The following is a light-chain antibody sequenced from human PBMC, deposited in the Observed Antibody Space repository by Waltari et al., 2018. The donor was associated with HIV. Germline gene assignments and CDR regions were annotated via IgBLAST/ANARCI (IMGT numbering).Light chain of an antibody. CDR1: QGISTW. CDR3: QQANRFPFT. CDR2: AAS. J-gene: IGKJ3*01. Sequence: DSQMTQSPSSVYASVGDTVTIACRASQGISTWLAWYQQTPGKAPKLLIYAASSLQGGVPSRFNGSGSGTDFSLTISSLQPEDCATYYCQQANRFPFTFGPGTKVDIK. V-gene: IGKV1-12*01.